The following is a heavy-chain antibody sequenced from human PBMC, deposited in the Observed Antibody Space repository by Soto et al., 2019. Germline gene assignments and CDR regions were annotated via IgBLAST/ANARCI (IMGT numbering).Heavy chain of an antibody. CDR1: GFSLSTSGMC. CDR2: IDWDDDK. J-gene: IGHJ6*02. D-gene: IGHD2-21*02. CDR3: ARIQTYCGGDCYPYGMDV. Sequence: SGPTLVNPTQTLTLTCTFSGFSLSTSGMCVSWIRQPPGKALEWLALIDWDDDKYYSTSLKTRLTISKDTSKNQVVLTMTNMDPVDTATYYCARIQTYCGGDCYPYGMDVWGQETTVTVSS. V-gene: IGHV2-70*01.